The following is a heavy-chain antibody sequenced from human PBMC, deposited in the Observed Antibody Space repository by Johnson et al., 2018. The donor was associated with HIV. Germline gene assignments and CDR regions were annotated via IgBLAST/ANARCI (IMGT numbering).Heavy chain of an antibody. D-gene: IGHD3-22*01. CDR1: GFTFSNYG. J-gene: IGHJ3*02. CDR2: IRYDGSKK. Sequence: QVQLVESGGGVVQPGRSLRLSCAASGFTFSNYGMHWVRQAPGKGLEWVAFIRYDGSKKYYADSVKGRFTISRDNSKSTLDLQLNSLRAEDTAVFYCYSSGYYYGDAFDIWGQGTLVTVSS. V-gene: IGHV3-30*02. CDR3: YSSGYYYGDAFDI.